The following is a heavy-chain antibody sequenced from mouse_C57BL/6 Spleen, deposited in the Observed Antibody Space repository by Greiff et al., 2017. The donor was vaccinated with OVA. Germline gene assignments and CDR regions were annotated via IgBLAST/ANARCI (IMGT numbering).Heavy chain of an antibody. CDR2: ISSGGSYT. Sequence: DVMLVESGGDLVKPGGSLKLSCAASGFTFSSYGMSWVRQTPDKRLEWVATISSGGSYTYYPDSVKGRFTISRDNAKNTLYLQMSSLKSEDTAMYYCARQGDDGSHFDYWGQGTTLTVSS. J-gene: IGHJ2*01. V-gene: IGHV5-6*02. D-gene: IGHD2-3*01. CDR3: ARQGDDGSHFDY. CDR1: GFTFSSYG.